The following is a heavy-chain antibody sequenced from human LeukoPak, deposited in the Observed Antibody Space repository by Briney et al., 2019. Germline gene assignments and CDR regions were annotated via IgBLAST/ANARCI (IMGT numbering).Heavy chain of an antibody. J-gene: IGHJ5*02. Sequence: SDTLSLTCAVPGYSISSGYYWGWIRPPPGKGLEWIGSLYHSGSTYYNPSLKSRLTTPVDTSTNQFSLHLCSVTAPDPAVYYCARLSPWFDPWGQGTLVTVSS. CDR3: ARLSPWFDP. CDR2: LYHSGST. V-gene: IGHV4-38-2*01. CDR1: GYSISSGYY.